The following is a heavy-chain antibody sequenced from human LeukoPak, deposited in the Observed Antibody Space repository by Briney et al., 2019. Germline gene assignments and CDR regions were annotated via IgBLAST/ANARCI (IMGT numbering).Heavy chain of an antibody. CDR3: ATTVEMATSGAFDI. V-gene: IGHV4-59*01. Sequence: SETLSLTCAVYGGSFSSYYWSWIRQPPGKGLEWIGYIYYSGSTNYNPSLKSRVTISVDTSKNQFSLKLSSVTAADTAVYYCATTVEMATSGAFDIWGQGTMVTVSS. D-gene: IGHD5-24*01. J-gene: IGHJ3*02. CDR1: GGSFSSYY. CDR2: IYYSGST.